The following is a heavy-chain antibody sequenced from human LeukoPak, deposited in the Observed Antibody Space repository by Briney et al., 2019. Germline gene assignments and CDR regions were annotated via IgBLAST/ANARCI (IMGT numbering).Heavy chain of an antibody. J-gene: IGHJ6*03. CDR2: INHSGST. CDR1: GGSFSGYY. D-gene: IGHD5-18*01. V-gene: IGHV4-34*01. Sequence: SETLSLTCAVYGGSFSGYYWSWIRQPPGKGLEWIGEINHSGSTNYNPSLKSRVTISVDTSKNQFSLKLSSVTAADTAVYYCAGTIQLWFGAIGFNYYYYMDVWGKGTTVTVSS. CDR3: AGTIQLWFGAIGFNYYYYMDV.